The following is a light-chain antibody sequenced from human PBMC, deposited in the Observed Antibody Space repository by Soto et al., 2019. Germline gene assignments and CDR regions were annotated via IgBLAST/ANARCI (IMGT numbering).Light chain of an antibody. J-gene: IGKJ1*01. V-gene: IGKV1-27*01. Sequence: DMQMTQSPSSLSAVVGDRVTITCRASRGISNFLAWYQQRPGKVPRLLIYGASTLQSGVPSRFSGSGSGTDFTLTISSLQPEDIATYYCQNYNSAPRTFGQGNKV. CDR2: GAS. CDR1: RGISNF. CDR3: QNYNSAPRT.